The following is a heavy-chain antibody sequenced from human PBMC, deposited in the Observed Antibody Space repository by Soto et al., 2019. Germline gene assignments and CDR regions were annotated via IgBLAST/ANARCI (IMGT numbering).Heavy chain of an antibody. CDR1: GFTFSSYS. J-gene: IGHJ4*02. V-gene: IGHV3-21*01. Sequence: EVQLVESGGGLVKPGGSLRLSCAASGFTFSSYSMNWVRQAPGKGLEWVSSISSSSSYIYYADSVKGRFTISRDNAKNSLYQQLNCLMAEDTAGDYCAGDIGSSTSGYGNEYWGQGTLVAVSS. CDR3: AGDIGSSTSGYGNEY. CDR2: ISSSSSYI. D-gene: IGHD2-2*01.